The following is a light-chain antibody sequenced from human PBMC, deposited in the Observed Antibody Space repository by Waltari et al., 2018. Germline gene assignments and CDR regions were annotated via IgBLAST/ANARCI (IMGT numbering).Light chain of an antibody. V-gene: IGLV2-14*03. J-gene: IGLJ1*01. Sequence: QSALTQPASVSGSPGQSITISCTGTSSDVGGYNAVSWYQQHPGKAPKLMSYDVVSRPAGGPNRFSGSKSGNTASRVISGLQADDEADYYCSSYTSSISYVFGTGTKVTVL. CDR1: SSDVGGYNA. CDR2: DVV. CDR3: SSYTSSISYV.